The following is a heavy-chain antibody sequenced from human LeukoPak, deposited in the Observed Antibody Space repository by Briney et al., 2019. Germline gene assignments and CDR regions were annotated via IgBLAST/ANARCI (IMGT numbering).Heavy chain of an antibody. J-gene: IGHJ4*02. CDR1: GFTFSSYA. Sequence: GGSLRLSCAASGFTFSSYAMYWVRQAPGKGLEYVSAISSDGGKTYYANSVKGRFTISRDNSKNTLYLQMGTLRVEDMALYHCARSVRAGYGLFDSWGQGTLVTVSS. CDR2: ISSDGGKT. D-gene: IGHD5-18*01. CDR3: ARSVRAGYGLFDS. V-gene: IGHV3-64*01.